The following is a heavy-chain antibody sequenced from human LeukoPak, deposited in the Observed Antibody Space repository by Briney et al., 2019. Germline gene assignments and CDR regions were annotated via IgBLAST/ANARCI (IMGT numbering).Heavy chain of an antibody. CDR1: GFTFSSYE. J-gene: IGHJ6*03. Sequence: GGSLRLSCAASGFTFSSYEMNWVRQAPGKGLEWVSYISSSGSTIYYADSVKGRFTISRDNAKNTLYLQMNSLRAEDTAVYYCARDRSGSWYSGYYYYMDVWGKGTTVTVSS. CDR2: ISSSGSTI. V-gene: IGHV3-48*03. D-gene: IGHD6-13*01. CDR3: ARDRSGSWYSGYYYYMDV.